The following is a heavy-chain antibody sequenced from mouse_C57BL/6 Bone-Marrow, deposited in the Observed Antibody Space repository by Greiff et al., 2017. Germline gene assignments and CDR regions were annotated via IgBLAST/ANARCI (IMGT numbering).Heavy chain of an antibody. Sequence: QVQLQQPGAELVMPGASVKLSCKASGYTFTSYWMHWVKQRPGQGLEWIGEIDPSDSYTNYNQKFKGKSTLTVDKSSSTAYMQLSSLTSEDSAVYYCARGVYYGNYPLYYWAVDYWGQGTSVTVSS. CDR3: ARGVYYGNYPLYYWAVDY. J-gene: IGHJ4*01. D-gene: IGHD2-1*01. CDR1: GYTFTSYW. CDR2: IDPSDSYT. V-gene: IGHV1-69*01.